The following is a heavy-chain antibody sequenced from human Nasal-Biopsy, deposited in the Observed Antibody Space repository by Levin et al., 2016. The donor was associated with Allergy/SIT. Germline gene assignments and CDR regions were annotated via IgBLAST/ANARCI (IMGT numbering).Heavy chain of an antibody. CDR2: IYNDGRRT. CDR1: GYSISNGFY. D-gene: IGHD6-13*01. V-gene: IGHV4-38-2*01. J-gene: IGHJ4*02. Sequence: GSLRLSCGVSGYSISNGFYWGWIRQPPGKGLEWIGHIYNDGRRTNYNPSLKSRVAISMDKSKNQFSLKLSSVTAADTAVYYCVRSWGNSWHTPLAYWGQGTLVPVSS. CDR3: VRSWGNSWHTPLAY.